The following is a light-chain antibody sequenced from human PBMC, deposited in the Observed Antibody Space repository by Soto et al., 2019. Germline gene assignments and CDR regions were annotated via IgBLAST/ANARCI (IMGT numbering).Light chain of an antibody. CDR1: SSDVGGYKY. CDR3: GSYTSSSTLVV. J-gene: IGLJ2*01. V-gene: IGLV2-14*01. CDR2: DVA. Sequence: QSALTQPASVSGSPGQSITISCTGTSSDVGGYKYVSWYQQHPGKAPKLMIYDVANRPSGVSNRFSGSKSGNTASLTISGLQAEDEADYYCGSYTSSSTLVVFCGGTKLTVL.